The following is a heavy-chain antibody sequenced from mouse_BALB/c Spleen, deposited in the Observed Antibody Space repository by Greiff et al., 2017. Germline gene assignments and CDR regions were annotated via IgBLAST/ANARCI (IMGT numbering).Heavy chain of an antibody. J-gene: IGHJ4*01. D-gene: IGHD1-1*01. Sequence: DVHLVESGGDLVKPGGSLKLSCAASGFTFSSYGMSWVRQTPDKRLEWVATISSGGSYTYYPDSVKGRFTISRDNAKNTLYLQMSSLKSEDTAMYYCARQQITTVDAMDYWGQGTSVTVSS. V-gene: IGHV5-6*01. CDR1: GFTFSSYG. CDR2: ISSGGSYT. CDR3: ARQQITTVDAMDY.